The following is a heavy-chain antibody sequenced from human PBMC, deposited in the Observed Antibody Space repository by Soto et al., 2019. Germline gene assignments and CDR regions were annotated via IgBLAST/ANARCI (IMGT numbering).Heavy chain of an antibody. CDR2: INAGNGDT. CDR1: GDTFTNYG. V-gene: IGHV1-3*01. Sequence: ASVKVSCKASGDTFTNYGIHWVRQAPGQRLEWMGWINAGNGDTKYSQKFKYRLTITRDTSASTAYMELSSLRSEDMALYYCASRRPDSWHGPCDYWGQGTLVTVSA. D-gene: IGHD3-3*01. CDR3: ASRRPDSWHGPCDY. J-gene: IGHJ4*02.